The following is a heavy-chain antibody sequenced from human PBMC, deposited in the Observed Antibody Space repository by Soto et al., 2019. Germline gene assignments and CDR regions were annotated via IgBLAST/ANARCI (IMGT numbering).Heavy chain of an antibody. D-gene: IGHD3-22*01. J-gene: IGHJ3*02. CDR3: ASDRSTMIVVPQDAFDI. V-gene: IGHV1-18*04. CDR1: GYTFTSYG. Sequence: ASVKVSCKASGYTFTSYGISWVRQAPGQGLEWMGWISAYNGNTNYAQKLQGRVTMTTDTSTSTAYMELRNLRSDDTAVYYCASDRSTMIVVPQDAFDIWGQGTMVTVSS. CDR2: ISAYNGNT.